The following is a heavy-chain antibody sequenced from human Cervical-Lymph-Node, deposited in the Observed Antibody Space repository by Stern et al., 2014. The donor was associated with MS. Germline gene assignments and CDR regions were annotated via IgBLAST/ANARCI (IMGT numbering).Heavy chain of an antibody. J-gene: IGHJ5*02. D-gene: IGHD6-6*01. CDR2: INWDDDK. CDR1: GFSLTTTEMC. V-gene: IGHV2-70*13. Sequence: QLTLKESGPALVKPTQTLTLTCTFSGFSLTTTEMCVSWIRQAPGKALEWLALINWDDDKFYSTSLKTRLTISKDTSKNQVLLTVTNMDPGDTATYFCARSLYSNSSVGPFGWFDPWGPGILVTVSS. CDR3: ARSLYSNSSVGPFGWFDP.